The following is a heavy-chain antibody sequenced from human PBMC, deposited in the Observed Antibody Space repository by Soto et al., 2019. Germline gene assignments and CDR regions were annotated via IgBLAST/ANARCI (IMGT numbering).Heavy chain of an antibody. D-gene: IGHD3-10*01. Sequence: PSETLSLTCTVSGGSISSYYWSWIRQPPGKGLEWIGYIYYSGSTNYHPSLKSRVTISVDTSKNQFSLKLSSVTAADTAVYYCARDTPIYYGSGSYYYGMDVWGQGTTVTVSS. CDR2: IYYSGST. J-gene: IGHJ6*02. CDR3: ARDTPIYYGSGSYYYGMDV. V-gene: IGHV4-59*01. CDR1: GGSISSYY.